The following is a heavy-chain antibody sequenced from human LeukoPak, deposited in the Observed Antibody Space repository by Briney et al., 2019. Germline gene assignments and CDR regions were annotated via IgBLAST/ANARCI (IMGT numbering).Heavy chain of an antibody. V-gene: IGHV3-74*01. Sequence: PGGSLRLSCAASGFTFSSYWMHWVRHAPGKGLVWVSRINSDGSYTSYADSVKGRFTISRDNAKNTLFLQMNSLRAEDTAVYYRAGGSDYYDSSGYYYVDYWGQGTLVTASS. CDR3: AGGSDYYDSSGYYYVDY. D-gene: IGHD3-22*01. J-gene: IGHJ4*02. CDR2: INSDGSYT. CDR1: GFTFSSYW.